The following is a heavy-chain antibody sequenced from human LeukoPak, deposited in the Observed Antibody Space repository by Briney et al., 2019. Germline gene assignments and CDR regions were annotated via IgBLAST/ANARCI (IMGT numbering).Heavy chain of an antibody. CDR2: ISSSSSYI. CDR1: GFTFSSYS. V-gene: IGHV3-21*01. CDR3: ARDRAAVAPNFDY. Sequence: GGSLRLSCAASGFTFSSYSMNWVRQAPGKGLEWVSSISSSSSYINYADSVKGRFTISRDNAKNSLFLQVNSLRAEDTAVYYCARDRAAVAPNFDYWGQGTLVTVSS. D-gene: IGHD6-19*01. J-gene: IGHJ4*02.